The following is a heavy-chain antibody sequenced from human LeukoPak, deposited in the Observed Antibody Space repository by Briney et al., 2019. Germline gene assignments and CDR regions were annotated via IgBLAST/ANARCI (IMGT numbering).Heavy chain of an antibody. J-gene: IGHJ4*02. CDR3: ARAEKAVTGTLDY. CDR2: MYNRGST. CDR1: GDSISNYY. D-gene: IGHD6-19*01. V-gene: IGHV4-59*13. Sequence: PSDPLSLSCTVSGDSISNYYGSWIRQSPGKKLGLVGYMYNRGSTIYNPSLKSRVTISTDTSNNPFSLRLTSVTAADTAVYYCARAEKAVTGTLDYWGQGTLITVSP.